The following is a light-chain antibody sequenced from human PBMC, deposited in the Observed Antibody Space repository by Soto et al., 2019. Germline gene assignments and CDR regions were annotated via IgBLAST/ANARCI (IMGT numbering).Light chain of an antibody. J-gene: IGLJ1*01. CDR1: SSDVSSYNY. CDR2: DVS. CDR3: SSFTTSSTYV. Sequence: QSVLTQPASVSGSPGQSITISCTGTSSDVSSYNYVSWYQQHPGKAPKLIIYDVSDRPSGVSNRFSGSKSGNTASLTISGLQAEDEADYYCSSFTTSSTYVFGPGTKVTVL. V-gene: IGLV2-14*03.